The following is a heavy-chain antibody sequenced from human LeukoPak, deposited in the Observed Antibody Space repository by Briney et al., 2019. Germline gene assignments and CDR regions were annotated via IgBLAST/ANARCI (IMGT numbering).Heavy chain of an antibody. Sequence: AESLTLTCTVSGFSFSGFYLSWIRQSPGKGLEWIGCLYQSRSNNYNPSLKSRVTISVETSKNQFSLKLNSVRAADTAVYYCVRNNYYGSGEIFYWGEGALVTVYS. V-gene: IGHV4-59*01. CDR2: LYQSRSN. J-gene: IGHJ4*02. CDR1: GFSFSGFY. CDR3: VRNNYYGSGEIFY. D-gene: IGHD3-10*01.